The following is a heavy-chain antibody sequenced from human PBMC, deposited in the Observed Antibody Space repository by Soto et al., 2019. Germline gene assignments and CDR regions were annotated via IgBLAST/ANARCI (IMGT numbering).Heavy chain of an antibody. V-gene: IGHV1-46*01. Sequence: ASVKVSCKASGYNFTSYYMHWVRQAPGQGLEWMGIINPSGGSTSYAQKFQGRVTMTRDTSTSTVYMELSSLRSEDTDVYYCSSSSEDLNWFDPWGQGTLVTVS. J-gene: IGHJ5*02. CDR3: SSSSEDLNWFDP. CDR1: GYNFTSYY. CDR2: INPSGGST. D-gene: IGHD6-6*01.